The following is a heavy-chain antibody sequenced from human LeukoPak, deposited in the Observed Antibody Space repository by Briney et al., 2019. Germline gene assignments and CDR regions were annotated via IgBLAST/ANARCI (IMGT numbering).Heavy chain of an antibody. Sequence: SETLSLTCTVSGGSISSGTYYWGWIRQPPRKGLEWIGIIYHSGSAYYNPSLKSRVTISVDTSKNQFSLKLSSVTAADTAVYYCARQAVAEEYYFDYWGQGTLVTVSS. V-gene: IGHV4-39*07. CDR2: IYHSGSA. CDR1: GGSISSGTYY. CDR3: ARQAVAEEYYFDY. D-gene: IGHD6-19*01. J-gene: IGHJ4*02.